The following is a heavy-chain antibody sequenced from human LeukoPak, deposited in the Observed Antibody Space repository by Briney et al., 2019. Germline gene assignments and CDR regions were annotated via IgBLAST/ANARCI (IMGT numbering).Heavy chain of an antibody. D-gene: IGHD5-18*01. V-gene: IGHV3-74*01. CDR2: INSDGSST. CDR3: ARGDGSYGYWDS. CDR1: GFTFSSYS. Sequence: GGSLRLSCAASGFTFSSYSMNWVRQAPEKGLMWVSRINSDGSSTNYVDAVKGRFTISRDNAKNTLYLQMNSLRAEDTAVYYCARGDGSYGYWDSWGQGTLVTVSS. J-gene: IGHJ5*01.